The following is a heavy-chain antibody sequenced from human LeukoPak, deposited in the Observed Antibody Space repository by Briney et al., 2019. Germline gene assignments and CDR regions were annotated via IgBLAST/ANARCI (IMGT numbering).Heavy chain of an antibody. CDR1: GYTFTSYG. CDR2: ISAYNGNT. CDR3: ARGFDVDIVATVSFDY. Sequence: GASVKVSCKASGYTFTSYGISWVRQAPGQGLEWMGWISAYNGNTNYAQKLQGRVTMTTDTSTSTAYMELRSLRSDDTAVYYCARGFDVDIVATVSFDYWGQGTLVTVSS. J-gene: IGHJ4*02. D-gene: IGHD5-12*01. V-gene: IGHV1-18*01.